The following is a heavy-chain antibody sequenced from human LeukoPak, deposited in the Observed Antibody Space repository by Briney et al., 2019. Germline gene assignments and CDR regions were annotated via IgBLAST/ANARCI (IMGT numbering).Heavy chain of an antibody. CDR1: GFSFRSYT. CDR3: ARDGVGYYDTRDAFDI. Sequence: GGSLRLSCAASGFSFRSYTMNWVRQAPGKGLEWVSFISSGSSDIYYSDSLKGRFTISRDDAKNSLYLQMNSLRAEDTAVYYCARDGVGYYDTRDAFDIWGQGTMVTVSS. CDR2: ISSGSSDI. V-gene: IGHV3-21*01. J-gene: IGHJ3*02. D-gene: IGHD3-22*01.